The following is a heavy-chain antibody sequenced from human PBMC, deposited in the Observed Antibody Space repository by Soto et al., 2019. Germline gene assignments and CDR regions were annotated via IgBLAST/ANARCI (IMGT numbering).Heavy chain of an antibody. V-gene: IGHV1-69*06. Sequence: SVKVSCKASGGTFSSYAISWVRQAPGQGLEWMGGVIPIFGTANYAQKFQGRVTITADKSTSTAYMELSSLRSEDTAVYYCASSGFYSSSSAGYYYFDYWGQGTLVTVSS. J-gene: IGHJ4*02. CDR3: ASSGFYSSSSAGYYYFDY. CDR2: VIPIFGTA. D-gene: IGHD6-6*01. CDR1: GGTFSSYA.